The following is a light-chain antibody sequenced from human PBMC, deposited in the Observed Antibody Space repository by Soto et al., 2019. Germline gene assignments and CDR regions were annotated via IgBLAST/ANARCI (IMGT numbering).Light chain of an antibody. Sequence: DIQMTQSPSSLSASVEDRVIITCQASQIISNHLNWYQQKPGKAPKLLIFAASSLQSGVPSRFSGSRSGPDFTLTISSLQPEDFATYYCQQSYSSPPTFGQGTKV. CDR3: QQSYSSPPT. J-gene: IGKJ1*01. CDR2: AAS. CDR1: QIISNH. V-gene: IGKV1-39*01.